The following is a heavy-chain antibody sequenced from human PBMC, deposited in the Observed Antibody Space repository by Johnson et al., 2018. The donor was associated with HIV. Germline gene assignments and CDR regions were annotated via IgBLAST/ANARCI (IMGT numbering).Heavy chain of an antibody. Sequence: VQLVESGGGVVQPGRSLRASCAASGFGFSRYVMHWVRQAPGKGLEYVSAISSDGGSTYYANSVKCRFTISRDNSKNTLYLQMNSLRAGETAVYYCARAHNWHSDAFDIWGQGTMVTVSS. J-gene: IGHJ3*02. CDR3: ARAHNWHSDAFDI. CDR2: ISSDGGST. D-gene: IGHD1/OR15-1a*01. V-gene: IGHV3-64*01. CDR1: GFGFSRYV.